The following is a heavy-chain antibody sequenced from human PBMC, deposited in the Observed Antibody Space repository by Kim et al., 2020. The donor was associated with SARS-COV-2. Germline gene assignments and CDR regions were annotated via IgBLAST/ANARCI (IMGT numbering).Heavy chain of an antibody. V-gene: IGHV1-3*01. CDR3: ARDSLWFGDGDI. D-gene: IGHD3-10*01. J-gene: IGHJ3*02. Sequence: KYSQKFQGRVTITRDTSASTAYMELSSLRSEDTAVYYCARDSLWFGDGDIWGQGTMVTVSS.